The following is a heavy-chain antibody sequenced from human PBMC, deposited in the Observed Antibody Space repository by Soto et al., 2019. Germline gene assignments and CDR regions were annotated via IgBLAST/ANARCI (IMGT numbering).Heavy chain of an antibody. D-gene: IGHD3-22*01. CDR3: AKDREGSSGWYGMDV. CDR2: ISWNSGTI. J-gene: IGHJ6*02. V-gene: IGHV3-9*01. Sequence: EVQLVESGGNLVHPGTSLRLSCAASGFIFDDYAMHWVRQVPGKGLEWVSAISWNSGTIAYADSVKGRFTISRDNAKNSLYLQMNSLRSEDTALYYCAKDREGSSGWYGMDVWGQGTTVTVSS. CDR1: GFIFDDYA.